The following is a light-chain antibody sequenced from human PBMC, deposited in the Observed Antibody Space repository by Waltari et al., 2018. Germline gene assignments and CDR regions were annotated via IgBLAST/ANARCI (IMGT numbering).Light chain of an antibody. CDR1: QSIGRW. J-gene: IGKJ1*01. CDR3: HQYMSYPWT. Sequence: DIQMTQSAATLPASAGDRVSITCRARQSIGRWWAWYQQQPGKAPKLLISESAKLQIGVPSRFSGSGSGTDFTLTINGLQPDDFAIYYCHQYMSYPWTFGLGTKVEIK. CDR2: ESA. V-gene: IGKV1-5*03.